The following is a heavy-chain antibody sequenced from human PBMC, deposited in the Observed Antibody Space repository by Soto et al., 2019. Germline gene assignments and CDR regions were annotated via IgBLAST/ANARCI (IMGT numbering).Heavy chain of an antibody. CDR2: IIPIFGTA. J-gene: IGHJ5*02. CDR3: ARVPQLAVADPSPWFDP. D-gene: IGHD6-19*01. CDR1: GGTFSSYA. V-gene: IGHV1-69*01. Sequence: QVQLVQSGAEVKKPGSSVKVSCKASGGTFSSYAISWVRQAPGQGLEWMGGIIPIFGTANYAQKFQGRVTITADESTSTAYMELSSLRSEDTAVYYCARVPQLAVADPSPWFDPWCQGTLVTVSS.